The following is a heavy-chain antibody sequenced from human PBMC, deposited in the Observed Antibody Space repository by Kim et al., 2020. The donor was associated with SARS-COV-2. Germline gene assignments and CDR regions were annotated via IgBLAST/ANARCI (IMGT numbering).Heavy chain of an antibody. CDR3: ARHGVGATDYYYYGMDV. V-gene: IGHV4-39*01. Sequence: SETLSLTCTVSGGSISSSSYYWGWIRQPPGKGLEWIGSIYYSGSTYYNPSLKSRVTISVDTSKNQFSLKLSSVTAADTAVYYCARHGVGATDYYYYGMDVWGQGTTVTVSS. D-gene: IGHD1-26*01. CDR2: IYYSGST. J-gene: IGHJ6*02. CDR1: GGSISSSSYY.